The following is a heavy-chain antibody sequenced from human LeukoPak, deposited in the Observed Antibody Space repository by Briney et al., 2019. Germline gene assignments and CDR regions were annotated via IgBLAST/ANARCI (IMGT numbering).Heavy chain of an antibody. CDR3: ASSLYCSSASCSRLYMDV. V-gene: IGHV3-48*01. CDR1: GFTFDDYA. Sequence: TGGSLRLSCAASGFTFDDYAMHWVRQAPGKGLEWVSYISSSSSTIYYADSVKGRFTISRDNAKNSLYLQMNSLRAEDTAVYYCASSLYCSSASCSRLYMDVWGKGTTVTVSS. D-gene: IGHD2-2*01. CDR2: ISSSSSTI. J-gene: IGHJ6*03.